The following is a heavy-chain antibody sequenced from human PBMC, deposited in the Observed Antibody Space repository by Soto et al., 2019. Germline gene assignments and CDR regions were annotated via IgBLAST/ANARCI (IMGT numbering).Heavy chain of an antibody. J-gene: IGHJ4*02. CDR3: ARGTYGDYDF. D-gene: IGHD4-17*01. CDR2: LSAGGTSA. V-gene: IGHV3-23*01. Sequence: EVQLLESGGDLVQPGGSLRLSCAASGFTFSSYAMSWVRQAPGKGLEWVSALSAGGTSAYYTVSVEGRFTISRDNSKNILYLLVNSLRADDTAIYYCARGTYGDYDFWGQGTLVTVSS. CDR1: GFTFSSYA.